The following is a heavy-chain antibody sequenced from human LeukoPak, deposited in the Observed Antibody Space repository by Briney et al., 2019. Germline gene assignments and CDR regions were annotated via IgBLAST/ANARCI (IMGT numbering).Heavy chain of an antibody. D-gene: IGHD1-26*01. Sequence: TSSETLSLTCTVSGDSISSGSYYWSWIRQPAGEGLEWIGRIYSSGRTHYSPSLKSRVAISVDTSKNRFSLRLSSVTAADTAVYYCARDLGGSYSSETWFDPWGQGTLVTVSS. V-gene: IGHV4-61*02. J-gene: IGHJ5*02. CDR3: ARDLGGSYSSETWFDP. CDR1: GDSISSGSYY. CDR2: IYSSGRT.